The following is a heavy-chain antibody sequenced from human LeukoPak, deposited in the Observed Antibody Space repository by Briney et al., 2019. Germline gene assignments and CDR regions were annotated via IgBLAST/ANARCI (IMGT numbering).Heavy chain of an antibody. D-gene: IGHD2-15*01. CDR2: ITVDIDDT. CDR1: GYSFSDHA. Sequence: ASVKVSCKASGYSFSDHAIHWLRQAPGQSLEWMGWITVDIDDTRYSQRFQDRVTITRDTSASTAYMELRNLRSEDTAVYFCARGTDMVMAGYYWGMDVWGKGTAVTVSS. V-gene: IGHV1-3*01. J-gene: IGHJ6*04. CDR3: ARGTDMVMAGYYWGMDV.